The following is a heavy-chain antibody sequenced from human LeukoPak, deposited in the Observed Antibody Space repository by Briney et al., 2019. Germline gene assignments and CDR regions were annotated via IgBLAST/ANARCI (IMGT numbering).Heavy chain of an antibody. CDR1: GFTFDDYA. Sequence: GGSLRLSCAASGFTFDDYAMHWVRQAPGKGLEWVSGISWNSGSIGYADSVKGRFTISRDNAKNSLYLQMNSLRAEDMALYYCAKDRSRIVGATSAFDIWGQGTMVTVSS. CDR2: ISWNSGSI. D-gene: IGHD1-26*01. J-gene: IGHJ3*02. CDR3: AKDRSRIVGATSAFDI. V-gene: IGHV3-9*03.